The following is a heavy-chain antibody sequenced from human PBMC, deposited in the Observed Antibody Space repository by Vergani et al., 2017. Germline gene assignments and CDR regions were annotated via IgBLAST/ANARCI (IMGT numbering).Heavy chain of an antibody. J-gene: IGHJ6*02. CDR3: ARHRGSGGFFPSSYFYGMDV. V-gene: IGHV1-18*04. CDR1: GYTFVNHP. Sequence: QAQLGQSDSEVKKPGDSVTLSCKTSGYTFVNHPITWVRQAPGQGLEWMGWISPYNHKTLYSQKVEGGVTMTSDTSSSTVFLELRRLTSDDTAIYYCARHRGSGGFFPSSYFYGMDVWGHGTTVTVSS. CDR2: ISPYNHKT. D-gene: IGHD3-10*01.